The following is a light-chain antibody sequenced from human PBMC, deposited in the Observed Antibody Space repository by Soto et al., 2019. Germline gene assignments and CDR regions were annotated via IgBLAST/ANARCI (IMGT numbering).Light chain of an antibody. CDR3: AAWDVSLNGVV. J-gene: IGLJ2*01. Sequence: QSALTQPPSASGSPGQSVTISCTGTSSDVGGYNYVSWYQQHPGKAPKLVIYSNNQRPSGVPDRFSGSKSGTSASLAISGLQSEDEADYYCAAWDVSLNGVVFGGGTKLTVL. V-gene: IGLV2-8*01. CDR1: SSDVGGYNY. CDR2: SNN.